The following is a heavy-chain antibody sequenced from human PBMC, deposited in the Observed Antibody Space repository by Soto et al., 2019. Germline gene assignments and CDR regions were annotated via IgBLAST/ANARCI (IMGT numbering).Heavy chain of an antibody. Sequence: EVQLLDSGGGLVQPWGALRLSCAASGFSFSDYAMNWVRQAPGKGLERVSEISATGGSTFYADFVKGRFTISRDNSKNTLYLHLTRLRDEDTARYCCAKASSAWYDSKSYYVDDWGPGTLVTVSA. CDR3: AKASSAWYDSKSYYVDD. J-gene: IGHJ4*02. CDR2: ISATGGST. D-gene: IGHD6-19*01. CDR1: GFSFSDYA. V-gene: IGHV3-23*01.